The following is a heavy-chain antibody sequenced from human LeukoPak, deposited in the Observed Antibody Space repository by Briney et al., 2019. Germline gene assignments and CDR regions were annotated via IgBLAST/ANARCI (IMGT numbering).Heavy chain of an antibody. CDR1: GFTFSNYW. D-gene: IGHD6-19*01. V-gene: IGHV3-7*01. CDR3: ARDSGSGGP. Sequence: PGGSLRLSCAASGFTFSNYWMSWVRQAPGKGLEWVANIKPDGSEKNYVDSVKGRFTLFRDDAKNSVYLQMNSLRVEDTAVYYCARDSGSGGPWGQGTPVTVSS. J-gene: IGHJ5*02. CDR2: IKPDGSEK.